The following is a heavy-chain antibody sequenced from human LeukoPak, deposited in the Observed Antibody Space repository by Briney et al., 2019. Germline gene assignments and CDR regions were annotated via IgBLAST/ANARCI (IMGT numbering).Heavy chain of an antibody. CDR3: ESTVTKAPYYYYGMDV. V-gene: IGHV4-39*01. J-gene: IGHJ6*02. CDR2: IYHRGRT. Sequence: SATLSLTCTVSDASISSSSYYWGWVRQPPRKGLDWIGCIYHRGRTYYNPSLKRRVTISVDTSKNQISLKLSSVTAADTAVYYCESTVTKAPYYYYGMDVWGQGTTVTVSS. D-gene: IGHD4-17*01. CDR1: DASISSSSYY.